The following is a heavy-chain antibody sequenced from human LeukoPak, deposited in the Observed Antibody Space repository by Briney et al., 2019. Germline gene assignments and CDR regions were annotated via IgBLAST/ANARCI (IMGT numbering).Heavy chain of an antibody. CDR2: INHSGST. Sequence: PSETLSLTCAVYGGSFSGYYWSWIRQPPGKGLEWIGEINHSGSTNYNPSLKSRVTISVDTSKNQFSLKLSSVTAADTAVYYCARGVQVVPAAISEPNWFDPWGQGTLVTVSS. V-gene: IGHV4-34*01. CDR1: GGSFSGYY. J-gene: IGHJ5*02. D-gene: IGHD2-2*02. CDR3: ARGVQVVPAAISEPNWFDP.